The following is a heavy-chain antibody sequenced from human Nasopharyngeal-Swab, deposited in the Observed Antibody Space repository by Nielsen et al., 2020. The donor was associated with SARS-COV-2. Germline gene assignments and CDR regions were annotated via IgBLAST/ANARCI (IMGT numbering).Heavy chain of an antibody. D-gene: IGHD6-19*01. Sequence: GESLKISCAASGFTFSSYAMHWVRQAPGKGLEWVAVISYDGSNKYYGESVKGRFTISRDNSKNTLYLQMNSLRAEDTAVYYCAREHSSGWYYFDYWGQGMLVTVSS. CDR2: ISYDGSNK. V-gene: IGHV3-30*04. J-gene: IGHJ4*02. CDR3: AREHSSGWYYFDY. CDR1: GFTFSSYA.